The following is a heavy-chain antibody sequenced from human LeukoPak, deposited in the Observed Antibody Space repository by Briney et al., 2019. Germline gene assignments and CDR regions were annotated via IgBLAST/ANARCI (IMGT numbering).Heavy chain of an antibody. V-gene: IGHV4-30-2*01. CDR1: GGSISSGGYS. CDR3: ARDRSPSMIVPGY. J-gene: IGHJ4*02. CDR2: IYESRST. D-gene: IGHD2-2*01. Sequence: SETLSLTCAVSGGSISSGGYSWSWIRQPPGKGLEWIGYIYESRSTYYNPSLKSRVTISIDRSKNQFSLKLSSVTAADTAVYYCARDRSPSMIVPGYWGQGTLVTVSA.